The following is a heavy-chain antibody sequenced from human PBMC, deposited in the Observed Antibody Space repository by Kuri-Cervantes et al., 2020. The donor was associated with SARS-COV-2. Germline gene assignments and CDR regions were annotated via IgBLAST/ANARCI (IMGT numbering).Heavy chain of an antibody. CDR1: GFTFSSYA. V-gene: IGHV3-30-3*01. J-gene: IGHJ4*02. CDR2: ISYDGSNK. Sequence: GGSLRLSCAASGFTFSSYAMHWVRQAPGKGLEWVAVISYDGSNKYYADSVKGRFTTSRDNSKNTLYLQMNSLRAEDTAVYYCARSYYDYIWGSYRPEALDYWGQGTLVTVSS. D-gene: IGHD3-16*02. CDR3: ARSYYDYIWGSYRPEALDY.